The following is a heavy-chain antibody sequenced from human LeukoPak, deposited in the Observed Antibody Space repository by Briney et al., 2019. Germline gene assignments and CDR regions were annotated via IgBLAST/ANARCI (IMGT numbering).Heavy chain of an antibody. V-gene: IGHV3-30*02. CDR3: AKINGVVIIRGYFDY. J-gene: IGHJ4*02. CDR1: GFTFSSYG. CDR2: IRYDGSNK. D-gene: IGHD3-3*01. Sequence: PGGSLRLSCAASGFTFSSYGMHWVRQAPGKGLEWVAFIRYDGSNKYYADSVKGRFTISRDNSTNTLYLQMNSLRAEDTAVYYCAKINGVVIIRGYFDYWGQGTLVTVSS.